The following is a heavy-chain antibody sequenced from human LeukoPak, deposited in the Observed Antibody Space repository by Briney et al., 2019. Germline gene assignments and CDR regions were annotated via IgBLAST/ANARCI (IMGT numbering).Heavy chain of an antibody. CDR2: ISPSGGST. CDR3: ARTPVWFGELLFPQFDC. V-gene: IGHV1-46*01. J-gene: IGHJ4*02. CDR1: GYTFTSNY. Sequence: ASVKVSCKAFGYTFTSNYMHWVRQAPGQGPEWMGVISPSGGSTTYAQKFQGRVTLTRDMSTSTDYLEPSSLRSEDTAVYYCARTPVWFGELLFPQFDCWGQGTLVTVSS. D-gene: IGHD3-10*01.